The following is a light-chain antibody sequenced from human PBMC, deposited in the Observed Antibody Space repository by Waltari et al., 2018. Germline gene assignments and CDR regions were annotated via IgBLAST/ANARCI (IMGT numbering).Light chain of an antibody. CDR2: KAN. CDR1: SCQLPIPSH. CDR3: ALYMGSDIWV. Sequence: AVTQEPSLSVSPGGTVPLPCPLRSCQLPIPSHPTSYQQTPGQAPRTLVYKANPRSSGVPDRFPVSILGNAAARTSTGAQADDEYDYYCALYMGSDIWVFGGGTRLTVL. J-gene: IGLJ3*02. V-gene: IGLV8-61*01.